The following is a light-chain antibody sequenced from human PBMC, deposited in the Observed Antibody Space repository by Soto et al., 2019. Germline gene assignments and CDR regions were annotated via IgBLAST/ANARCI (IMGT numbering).Light chain of an antibody. J-gene: IGKJ4*01. CDR3: QEYNNWHPVT. CDR2: GAS. V-gene: IGKV3-15*01. Sequence: EIVMTQSPATLSVSPGERATLSCRASQSVSSKLAWYQQKPGQAPRLLIYGASTRATGIPARFSGGGSGTEFTLTISSLQSEDFEVYYCQEYNNWHPVTFGGGTKVEIK. CDR1: QSVSSK.